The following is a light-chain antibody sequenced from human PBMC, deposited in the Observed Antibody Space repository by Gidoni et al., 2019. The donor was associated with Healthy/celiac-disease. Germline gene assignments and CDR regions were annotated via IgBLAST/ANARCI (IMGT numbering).Light chain of an antibody. CDR3: QAWDSSTNYV. V-gene: IGLV3-1*01. CDR2: QDS. CDR1: NLGDKY. Sequence: SCELTQPPSVSVSPGQTASITCSGDNLGDKYACWYQQKPGQSPVLVIYQDSKRPSGIPERFSGSNSGNTATLTISGTQAMDEADYYCQAWDSSTNYVFGTGTKVTVL. J-gene: IGLJ1*01.